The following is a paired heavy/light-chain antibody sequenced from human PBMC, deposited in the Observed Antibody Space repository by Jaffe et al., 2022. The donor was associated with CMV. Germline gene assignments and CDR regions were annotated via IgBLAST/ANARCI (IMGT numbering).Heavy chain of an antibody. CDR1: GFTFRSFG. Sequence: EVQLVESGGGLVQPGGSLRLSCAASGFTFRSFGVNWVRQAPGKGLEWVSYISDSGTTIYYADSVKGRFTISRDNAKNSLYLQMNSLRAEDTAVYYCARDASSWYWDYFDSWGQGTLVTVSS. V-gene: IGHV3-48*03. J-gene: IGHJ4*02. D-gene: IGHD6-13*01. CDR2: ISDSGTTI. CDR3: ARDASSWYWDYFDS.
Light chain of an antibody. CDR2: QNT. CDR3: QAWDSGSVV. Sequence: SYELTQPPSVSVSPGQTASIACSGDKLGDKFACWYQQKPGQSPVLVIYQNTRRPSGIPDRFSGSNSGNTATLTISGTQAMDESDYYCQAWDSGSVVFGGGTKLTVL. CDR1: KLGDKF. V-gene: IGLV3-1*01. J-gene: IGLJ2*01.